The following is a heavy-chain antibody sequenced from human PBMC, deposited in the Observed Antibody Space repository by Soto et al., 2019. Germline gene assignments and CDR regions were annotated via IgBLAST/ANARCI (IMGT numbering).Heavy chain of an antibody. V-gene: IGHV1-18*01. CDR2: ISAYNGNT. Sequence: ASVKVSCKASGYTFTSYGISWVRQAPGQGLEWMGWISAYNGNTNYAQKLQGRVTMTTDTSTSTAYMELRSLRSEDTAVYYCASLPWANYYYYGMDVWGQGTTVTVS. CDR1: GYTFTSYG. D-gene: IGHD7-27*01. CDR3: ASLPWANYYYYGMDV. J-gene: IGHJ6*02.